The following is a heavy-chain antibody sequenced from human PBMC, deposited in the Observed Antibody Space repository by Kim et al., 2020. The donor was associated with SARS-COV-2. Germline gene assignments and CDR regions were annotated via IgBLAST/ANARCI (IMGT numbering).Heavy chain of an antibody. J-gene: IGHJ4*02. CDR1: GGSISSYY. Sequence: SETLSLTCTVSGGSISSYYWSWIRQPPGKGLEWIGYIYYSGSTNYNPSLKSRVTISVDTSKNQFSLKLSSVTAADTAVYYCARGFGGSYGLDYWGQGTL. V-gene: IGHV4-59*13. CDR2: IYYSGST. CDR3: ARGFGGSYGLDY. D-gene: IGHD1-26*01.